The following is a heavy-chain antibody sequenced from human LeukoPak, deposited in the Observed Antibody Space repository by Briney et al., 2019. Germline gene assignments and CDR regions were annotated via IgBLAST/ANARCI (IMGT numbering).Heavy chain of an antibody. CDR3: ARAWGGFGESNSLS. CDR1: GGTFSSYT. V-gene: IGHV1-69*02. CDR2: IIPILGIA. Sequence: ASVKLSCKASGGTFSSYTISWVRQAPGQGLEWMGRIIPILGIANYAQKFQGRVTITADKSTSTAYMELSSLRSENTAVYYCARAWGGFGESNSLSWGQGTLVTVSS. D-gene: IGHD3-10*01. J-gene: IGHJ5*02.